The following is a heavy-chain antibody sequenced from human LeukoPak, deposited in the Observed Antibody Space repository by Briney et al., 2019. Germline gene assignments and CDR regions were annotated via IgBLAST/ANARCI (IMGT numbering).Heavy chain of an antibody. Sequence: GESLKISCKGSGYSFTSYWIDWVRQLPGKGLEWMGIIYPGDSDTRYSPSFQGQVTISADKSISPAYLQWSSLKAADTAMYYCARTYYYDSSGYRGADYWGQGTLVTVSS. CDR2: IYPGDSDT. J-gene: IGHJ4*02. CDR3: ARTYYYDSSGYRGADY. CDR1: GYSFTSYW. V-gene: IGHV5-51*01. D-gene: IGHD3-22*01.